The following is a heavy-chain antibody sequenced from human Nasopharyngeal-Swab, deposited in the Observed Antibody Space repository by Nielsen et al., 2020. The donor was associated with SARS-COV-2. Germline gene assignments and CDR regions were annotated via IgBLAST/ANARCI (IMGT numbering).Heavy chain of an antibody. CDR3: ARATYYDYVWGSYRPGAFDN. J-gene: IGHJ3*02. CDR2: INHSGST. V-gene: IGHV4-34*01. Sequence: WIRQPPGKGLEWIGEINHSGSTNYNPSLKSRVTISVDTSKNQFSLKLSSVTAADTAVYYCARATYYDYVWGSYRPGAFDNWGQGTMITVSS. D-gene: IGHD3-16*02.